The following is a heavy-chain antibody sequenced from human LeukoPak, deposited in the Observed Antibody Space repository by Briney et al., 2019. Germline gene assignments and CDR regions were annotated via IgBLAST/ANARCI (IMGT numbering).Heavy chain of an antibody. V-gene: IGHV3-7*01. Sequence: GGSLRLSCAASGFTFSSHWMSWVRQAPGKGLEGVANIKQDGSEKYYLDSVKGRFTISRDNARTSLYLQMNSLRAEDTAVYYCARWGYTYGSYYFDSWGQGTLVTVSS. J-gene: IGHJ4*02. D-gene: IGHD5-18*01. CDR2: IKQDGSEK. CDR3: ARWGYTYGSYYFDS. CDR1: GFTFSSHW.